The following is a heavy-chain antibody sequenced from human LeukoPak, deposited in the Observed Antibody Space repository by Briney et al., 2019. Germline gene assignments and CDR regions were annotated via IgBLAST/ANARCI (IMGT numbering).Heavy chain of an antibody. J-gene: IGHJ4*02. CDR3: ARGSSSWFLFDY. Sequence: ASVKVSCKASGYTFTSYDINWVRQATGQGLEWMGWMNPNSGNTGYAQKFQGRVTMTRNTSISTAYMELSSLRSEDTAVYYCARGSSSWFLFDYWGQGTLVTVSS. V-gene: IGHV1-8*01. D-gene: IGHD6-13*01. CDR2: MNPNSGNT. CDR1: GYTFTSYD.